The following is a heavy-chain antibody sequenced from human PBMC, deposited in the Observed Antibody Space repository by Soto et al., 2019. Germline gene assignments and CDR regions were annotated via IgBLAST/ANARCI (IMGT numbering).Heavy chain of an antibody. J-gene: IGHJ4*02. D-gene: IGHD3-9*01. V-gene: IGHV3-23*01. CDR3: AKFRPGIRYFDLLDTPLFDY. Sequence: HPGGSLRLSCAASGFTFSSSGMSWVRQTPGKGLEWVSAISGSGGNTYYADSVKGRSTISRDNSKNTLYLQMNSLRAEDTAVYYCAKFRPGIRYFDLLDTPLFDYWGQGTLVTVSS. CDR1: GFTFSSSG. CDR2: ISGSGGNT.